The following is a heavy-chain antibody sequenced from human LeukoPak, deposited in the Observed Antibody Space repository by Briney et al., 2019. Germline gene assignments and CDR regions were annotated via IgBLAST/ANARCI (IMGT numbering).Heavy chain of an antibody. Sequence: GESLKISCKGSGYSFRDSWIAWVRQKPGKGLEWMGIIYPDDSDTRYNPSFQGQVTISADKSISTAYLQWNSLKASDTAMYYCARSAGHCANGVCYSYNWFDPWGQGTLVTVSS. V-gene: IGHV5-51*01. CDR3: ARSAGHCANGVCYSYNWFDP. J-gene: IGHJ5*02. D-gene: IGHD2-8*01. CDR2: IYPDDSDT. CDR1: GYSFRDSW.